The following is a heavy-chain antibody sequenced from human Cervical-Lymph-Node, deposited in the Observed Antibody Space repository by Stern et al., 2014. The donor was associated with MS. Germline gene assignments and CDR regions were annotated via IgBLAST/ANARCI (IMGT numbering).Heavy chain of an antibody. Sequence: QVQLGQSGPGLVKPSETLSLTCIVSGVSVSSDAYYWSWIRQSPGKGLEWLGYIYHSGSSSYNPSLKSRVTMSVDTSKNQFSLRLTSVTPADTAVYYCGKQVREWGRGTLVTVSS. V-gene: IGHV4-61*08. J-gene: IGHJ4*02. CDR2: IYHSGSS. CDR1: GVSVSSDAYY. CDR3: GKQVRE.